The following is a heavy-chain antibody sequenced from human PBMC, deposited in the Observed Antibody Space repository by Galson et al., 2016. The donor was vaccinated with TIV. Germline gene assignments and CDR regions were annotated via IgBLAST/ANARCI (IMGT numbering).Heavy chain of an antibody. CDR1: GGYVGGHSY. CDR2: IYYSGST. D-gene: IGHD4-23*01. CDR3: VRETSTVVTVETFYYYIDV. J-gene: IGHJ6*03. Sequence: ETLSLTCTVSGGYVGGHSYWNWIRQPPGKGLEWIGYIYYSGSTSYNPSLKSRVTISRDTSKNQFSLRLNSVTAADTAVYYCVRETSTVVTVETFYYYIDVWGKGITVTVSS. V-gene: IGHV4-61*01.